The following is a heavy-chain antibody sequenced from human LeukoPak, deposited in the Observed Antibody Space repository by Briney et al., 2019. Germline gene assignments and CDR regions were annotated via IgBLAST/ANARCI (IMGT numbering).Heavy chain of an antibody. CDR3: AIQGRYYDFWSGYSRYMYV. J-gene: IGHJ6*03. V-gene: IGHV4-39*01. CDR1: GGSISSGGCY. CDR2: IYYSGST. D-gene: IGHD3-3*01. Sequence: SQTLSLTCTVTGGSISSGGCYWSWIRQHPGKGLEWIGSIYYSGSTYYNPSLKSRVTISVDTSKSQFSLKLSSVTAADTAVYYCAIQGRYYDFWSGYSRYMYVWGKGTTVTVSS.